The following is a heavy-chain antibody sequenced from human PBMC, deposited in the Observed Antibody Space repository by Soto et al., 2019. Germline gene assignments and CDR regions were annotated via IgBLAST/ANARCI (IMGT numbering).Heavy chain of an antibody. CDR1: GLSLSTSGVG. Sequence: QITLKESGPTLVKPTQTLTLTCTFSGLSLSTSGVGVGWIRQPPGKALEWLALIYWDDDKRYSLSLKSSLTLTKDTSKNQLVLTMTNMDPVDTATYYCAHSDVMTPNEDWGQGTLVTVSS. V-gene: IGHV2-5*02. CDR2: IYWDDDK. D-gene: IGHD2-21*02. J-gene: IGHJ4*02. CDR3: AHSDVMTPNED.